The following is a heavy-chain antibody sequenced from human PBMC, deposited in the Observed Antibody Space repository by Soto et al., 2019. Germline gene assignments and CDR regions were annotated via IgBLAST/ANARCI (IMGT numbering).Heavy chain of an antibody. V-gene: IGHV4-31*01. CDR3: AREGGGVRITMVRGVIPPRYYGMDV. CDR1: GGSISSGGYY. D-gene: IGHD3-10*01. J-gene: IGHJ6*02. CDR2: IYYSGST. Sequence: SETLSLTCTVSGGSISSGGYYWSWIRQHPGKGLEWIGYIYYSGSTYYNPSLKSLVTISVDTSKNQFSLKLSSVTAADTAVYYCAREGGGVRITMVRGVIPPRYYGMDVWGQGTTVTVSS.